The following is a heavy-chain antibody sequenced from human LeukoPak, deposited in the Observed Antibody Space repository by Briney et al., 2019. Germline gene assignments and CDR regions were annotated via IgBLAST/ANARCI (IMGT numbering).Heavy chain of an antibody. J-gene: IGHJ6*02. V-gene: IGHV1-69*04. Sequence: SVKVSCKASGYTFTGYYMHWVRQAPGQGLEWMGRIIPILGIANYAQKFQGRVTITADKSTSTAYMELSSLRSEDTAVYYCARDYQDIVVVPAAIRSGYYYYGMDVWGQGTTVTVSS. CDR2: IIPILGIA. CDR1: GYTFTGYY. CDR3: ARDYQDIVVVPAAIRSGYYYYGMDV. D-gene: IGHD2-2*01.